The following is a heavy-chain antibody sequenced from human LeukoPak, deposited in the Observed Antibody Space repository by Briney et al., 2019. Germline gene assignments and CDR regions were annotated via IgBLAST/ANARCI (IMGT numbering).Heavy chain of an antibody. CDR3: ARGGYYGSGNDFRFDP. V-gene: IGHV4-61*02. Sequence: SQTLSLTCTVSGGSISSGSYYWSWIRQPAGKGLEWIGRIYTSGSTNYNPSLKSRVTISVDKSKNQFSLKLSSVTAADTAVYYCARGGYYGSGNDFRFDPWGQGTLVTVSS. D-gene: IGHD3-10*01. CDR1: GGSISSGSYY. CDR2: IYTSGST. J-gene: IGHJ5*02.